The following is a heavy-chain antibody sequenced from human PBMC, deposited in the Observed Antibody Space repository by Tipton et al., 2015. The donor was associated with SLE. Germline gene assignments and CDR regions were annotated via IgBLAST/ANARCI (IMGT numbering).Heavy chain of an antibody. V-gene: IGHV4-59*11. Sequence: TLSLTCTVSGASIGSHHWTWIRQPPGKGLEWIGNIFYSGGTNYSPFLNSRTTISVDTSKNQLSLNVISMTAADTAVYYCARLAVAGMWNYFDFWGQGAPVTVSS. CDR2: IFYSGGT. CDR3: ARLAVAGMWNYFDF. CDR1: GASIGSHH. D-gene: IGHD6-19*01. J-gene: IGHJ4*02.